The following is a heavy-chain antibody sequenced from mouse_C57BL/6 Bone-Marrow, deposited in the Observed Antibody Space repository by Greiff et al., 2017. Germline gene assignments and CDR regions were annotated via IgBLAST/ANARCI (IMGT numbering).Heavy chain of an antibody. CDR3: ARWDGYAY. D-gene: IGHD2-3*01. Sequence: VQLQQSGAELVRPGASVKLSCKASGYAFSSSWMNWVKQRPGKGLEWIGRIYPGDGDTNYNGKFKGKATLTADKSSSTAYMQLSSLTSEDSAVYFCARWDGYAYWGQGTLVTVSA. CDR2: IYPGDGDT. V-gene: IGHV1-82*01. J-gene: IGHJ3*01. CDR1: GYAFSSSW.